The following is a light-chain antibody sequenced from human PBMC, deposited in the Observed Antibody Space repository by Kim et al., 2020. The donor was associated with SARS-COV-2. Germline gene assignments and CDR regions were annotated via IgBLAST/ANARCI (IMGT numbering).Light chain of an antibody. Sequence: SLSPGERATRSCSASQSVDNFLAWYQHKNGPAPRLLIYDVSYRATGVPARFSGSGSGTDFTLTISSLEPEDFAVYYCQQRGNSITFGQGTRLEIK. J-gene: IGKJ5*01. CDR2: DVS. CDR1: QSVDNF. CDR3: QQRGNSIT. V-gene: IGKV3-11*01.